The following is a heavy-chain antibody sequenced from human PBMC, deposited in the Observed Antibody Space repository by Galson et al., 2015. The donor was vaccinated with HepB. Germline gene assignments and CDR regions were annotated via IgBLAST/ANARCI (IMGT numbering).Heavy chain of an antibody. V-gene: IGHV1-69*13. CDR3: ATAPLEHCRGGSCYSWSLWPYYCDY. Sequence: SVKVSCKASGGTFTSYAIHWVRQAPGQGLEWMGGIIPIFGSTTYPRKFQGRVTITADESPSTAYLQLSSLRFEDPAVFYCATAPLEHCRGGSCYSWSLWPYYCDYWGQGTLVAVSS. J-gene: IGHJ4*02. D-gene: IGHD2-15*01. CDR1: GGTFTSYA. CDR2: IIPIFGST.